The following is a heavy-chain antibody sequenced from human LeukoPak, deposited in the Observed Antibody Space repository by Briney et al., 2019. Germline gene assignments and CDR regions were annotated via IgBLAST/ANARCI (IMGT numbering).Heavy chain of an antibody. CDR3: ANLIYVSGSGNNYGMDV. CDR2: LFYSVAT. Sequence: SETLSLTCTASGASISSYYWSWIRQPPGKGLEWIGYLFYSVATNYNPSLKSRVTMSVDTSKNQFSLKLTSVTAADTAVYYCANLIYVSGSGNNYGMDVWGQGTTVTVSS. D-gene: IGHD3-10*01. V-gene: IGHV4-59*08. J-gene: IGHJ6*02. CDR1: GASISSYY.